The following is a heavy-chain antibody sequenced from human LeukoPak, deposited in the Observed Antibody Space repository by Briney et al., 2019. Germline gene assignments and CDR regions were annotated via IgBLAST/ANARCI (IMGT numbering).Heavy chain of an antibody. V-gene: IGHV4-59*01. J-gene: IGHJ4*02. CDR3: ARSLGYDFWSCWFY. CDR1: GGSISSYY. D-gene: IGHD3-3*01. Sequence: SETLSLTCTVSGGSISSYYWSWIRQPPGKGLEWIGYIYYSGSTNYNPSLKSRVTISVDTSKNQFSLKMSSVTAADTAVYYCARSLGYDFWSCWFYWGQGTLVTVSS. CDR2: IYYSGST.